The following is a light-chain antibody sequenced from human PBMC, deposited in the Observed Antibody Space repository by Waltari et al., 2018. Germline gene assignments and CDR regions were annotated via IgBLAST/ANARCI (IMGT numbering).Light chain of an antibody. CDR3: QQYNNWPRT. V-gene: IGKV3-15*01. J-gene: IGKJ1*01. Sequence: EVVMTQSPVTLSVSPGERATLSCRASQNVGSNLAWYHRKPGRAPRPLVYGASTRATGIPARFSGSGSGTEFTLTISSLQSEDFAVYYCQQYNNWPRTFGQGTTVEIK. CDR1: QNVGSN. CDR2: GAS.